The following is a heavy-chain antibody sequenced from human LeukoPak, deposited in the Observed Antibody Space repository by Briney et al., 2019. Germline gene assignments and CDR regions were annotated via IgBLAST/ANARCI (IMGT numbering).Heavy chain of an antibody. V-gene: IGHV3-23*01. CDR2: IFGSGGSP. CDR3: AKDLRNYYDSSGYYSFDY. J-gene: IGHJ4*02. CDR1: GFTFGSFA. D-gene: IGHD3-22*01. Sequence: GGSPRLSCEASGFTFGSFAMYWVRQAPGKGLDWIAGIFGSGGSPHYADSVKGRFTISRDNSKNTLYLQMNSLRAEDTAVYCCAKDLRNYYDSSGYYSFDYWGQGTLVTVSS.